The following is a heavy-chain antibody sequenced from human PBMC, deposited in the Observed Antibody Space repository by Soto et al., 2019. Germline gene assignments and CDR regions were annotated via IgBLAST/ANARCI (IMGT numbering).Heavy chain of an antibody. V-gene: IGHV1-18*01. CDR3: ARSRAAAGWFDP. J-gene: IGHJ5*02. CDR2: ISAYNGNT. Sequence: AASVKVSCKASGYTFTSYGISWVRQAPGQGLEWMGWISAYNGNTKYAQKLQGRVTLTTDTSISTAYLQWSSLKASDTAMYYCARSRAAAGWFDPWGQGTLVTVSS. CDR1: GYTFTSYG. D-gene: IGHD6-13*01.